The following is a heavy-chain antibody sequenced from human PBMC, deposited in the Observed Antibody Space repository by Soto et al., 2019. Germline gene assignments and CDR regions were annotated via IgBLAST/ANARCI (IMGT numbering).Heavy chain of an antibody. D-gene: IGHD3-22*01. Sequence: ASVKVSCKASGYTFTSYYMHWVRQAPGQGLEWMGIINPSGGSTGYAQKFQGRVTMTRDTSTNTVYMELSSLRSEDTAVYYCARVNYYDSSGYRHFDYWGQGTLVTVSS. CDR2: INPSGGST. V-gene: IGHV1-46*01. CDR1: GYTFTSYY. J-gene: IGHJ4*02. CDR3: ARVNYYDSSGYRHFDY.